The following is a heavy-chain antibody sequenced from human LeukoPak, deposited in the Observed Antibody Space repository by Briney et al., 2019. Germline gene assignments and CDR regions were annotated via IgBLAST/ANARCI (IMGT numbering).Heavy chain of an antibody. Sequence: GGSLRLSCLGSGFTFSWYGMNWVRQAPGRGLEYVSAISKNGGNTYYVDSVKGRFTISRDNSKNTLYLQMNSLRVEDTAVYFCVKDLSDRDVDYWGQGTLVTVST. CDR1: GFTFSWYG. V-gene: IGHV3-64D*06. CDR2: ISKNGGNT. CDR3: VKDLSDRDVDY. D-gene: IGHD2-21*02. J-gene: IGHJ4*02.